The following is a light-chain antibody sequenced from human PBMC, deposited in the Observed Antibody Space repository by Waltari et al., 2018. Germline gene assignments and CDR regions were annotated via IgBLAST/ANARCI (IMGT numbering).Light chain of an antibody. Sequence: EVVMTQSPATLSVSPGERATLSCRASQSVSTNLAWSQQKPGQAPRLLIYGAAVRATDIPARFSGSGAGTEVTLTISSLQSEDFAVYYCHQYNDWPPTFGQGTTVEIK. CDR3: HQYNDWPPT. CDR2: GAA. V-gene: IGKV3-15*01. J-gene: IGKJ1*01. CDR1: QSVSTN.